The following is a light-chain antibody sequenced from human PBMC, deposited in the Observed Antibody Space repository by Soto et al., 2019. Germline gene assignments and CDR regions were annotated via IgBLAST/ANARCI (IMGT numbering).Light chain of an antibody. V-gene: IGKV3-11*01. J-gene: IGKJ1*01. CDR1: QSVSSY. CDR3: QQYGSPTWT. Sequence: EIVLTQSPSTLSFSPWERSTPSCRASQSVSSYLAWYQQKPGQAPRLLIYDASNRATGIPARFSGSGSGTDFTLTISRLEPEDFAVYYCQQYGSPTWTFGQGTKVDI. CDR2: DAS.